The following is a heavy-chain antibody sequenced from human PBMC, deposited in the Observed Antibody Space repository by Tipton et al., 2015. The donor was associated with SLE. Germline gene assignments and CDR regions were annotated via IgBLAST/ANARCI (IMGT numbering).Heavy chain of an antibody. V-gene: IGHV4-61*02. D-gene: IGHD5-18*01. CDR3: ARHKEDTAYYYYYYMDV. Sequence: TLSLTCTISGDSINSGGYYWNWIRQPAGRGLEWIGRIYGSGSTNYNPSLKSRVAISMDTSKNQFSLKLSSVTAADTAVYYCARHKEDTAYYYYYYMDVWGKGTTVTISS. CDR1: GDSINSGGYY. J-gene: IGHJ6*03. CDR2: IYGSGST.